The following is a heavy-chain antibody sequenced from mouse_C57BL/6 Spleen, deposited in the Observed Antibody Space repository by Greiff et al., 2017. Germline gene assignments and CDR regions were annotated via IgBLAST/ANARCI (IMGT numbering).Heavy chain of an antibody. CDR3: ARRLGKYCYAMDY. J-gene: IGHJ4*01. V-gene: IGHV1-80*01. D-gene: IGHD4-1*01. Sequence: SGAELVKPGASVKISCKASGYAFSSYWMNWVKQRPGKGLEWIGQIYPGDGDPNYNGKFKGKATLTADKSSSTAYMQLSSLTSEDSAVYFCARRLGKYCYAMDYWGQGTSVTVSS. CDR2: IYPGDGDP. CDR1: GYAFSSYW.